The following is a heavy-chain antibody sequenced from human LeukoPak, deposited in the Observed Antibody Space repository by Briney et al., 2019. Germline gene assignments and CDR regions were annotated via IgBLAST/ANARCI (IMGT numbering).Heavy chain of an antibody. D-gene: IGHD2-15*01. CDR3: ASLYCSGGSCYYYGMDV. Sequence: SVKVSCKASGGTFSSYAISWVRQAPGQGLEWMGGIIPIFGTANYAQKFQGRVTITADESTSTAYMGLSSLRSEDTAVYYCASLYCSGGSCYYYGMDVWGQGTTVTVSS. CDR2: IIPIFGTA. CDR1: GGTFSSYA. V-gene: IGHV1-69*01. J-gene: IGHJ6*02.